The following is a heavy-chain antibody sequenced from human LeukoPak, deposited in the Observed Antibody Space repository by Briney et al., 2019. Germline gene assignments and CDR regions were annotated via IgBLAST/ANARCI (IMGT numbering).Heavy chain of an antibody. CDR3: ARDRVGAADY. Sequence: PGGSLRLSCSASGFTFSNYAMRWVRQAPGKGLEYVSAITSNGDTTYYADSVRGRLTISRDNSKNTLYLQMGSLRAEDMAVYYCARDRVGAADYWGQGTLVTVSS. V-gene: IGHV3-64*02. D-gene: IGHD1-26*01. CDR2: ITSNGDTT. CDR1: GFTFSNYA. J-gene: IGHJ4*02.